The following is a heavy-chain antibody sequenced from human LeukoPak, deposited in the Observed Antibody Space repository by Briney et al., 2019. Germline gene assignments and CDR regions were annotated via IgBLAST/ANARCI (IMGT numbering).Heavy chain of an antibody. J-gene: IGHJ4*02. D-gene: IGHD6-13*01. V-gene: IGHV3-23*01. CDR1: GFTFGEFA. CDR2: ISGSGGST. Sequence: GGSLSLSCAASGFTFGEFAMNWVRQAPGKGLEWVSAISGSGGSTYYADSVKGRFTISRDNSKNTLYLQMNSLRAEDTAVYYCAKSYESSRIAAAGPPGDYWGQGTLVTVSS. CDR3: AKSYESSRIAAAGPPGDY.